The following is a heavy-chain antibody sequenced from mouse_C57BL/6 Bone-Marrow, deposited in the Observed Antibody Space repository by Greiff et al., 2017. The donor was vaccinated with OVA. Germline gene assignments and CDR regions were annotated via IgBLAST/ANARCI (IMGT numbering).Heavy chain of an antibody. Sequence: EVQLQQSGAELVRPGASVKLSCTASGFNIKDYYMHWVKQRPEQGLEWIGRIDPEDGDTEYAPKFQGKATMTADTSSNTAYLQLSSLTSEDTAVYYCARRGWDPDWYFDVWGTGTTVTVSS. D-gene: IGHD3-3*01. V-gene: IGHV14-1*01. CDR3: ARRGWDPDWYFDV. CDR2: IDPEDGDT. J-gene: IGHJ1*03. CDR1: GFNIKDYY.